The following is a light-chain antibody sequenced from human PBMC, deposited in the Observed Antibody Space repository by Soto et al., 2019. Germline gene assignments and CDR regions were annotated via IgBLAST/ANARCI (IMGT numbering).Light chain of an antibody. CDR3: QKYGDSPWT. J-gene: IGKJ1*01. Sequence: EIVLTESAGTLSLSPGERATLSCRASQSVSSIYLAWYQQKPGQAPRILIYGESSRATGIPDRFSGSGSGTDFNLTISRLEPEDFAVYYCQKYGDSPWTFGQGTKVDIK. V-gene: IGKV3-20*01. CDR1: QSVSSIY. CDR2: GES.